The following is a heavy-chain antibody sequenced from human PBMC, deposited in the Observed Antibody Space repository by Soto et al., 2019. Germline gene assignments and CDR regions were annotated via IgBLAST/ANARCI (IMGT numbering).Heavy chain of an antibody. CDR2: VSQGGAAAYMSEGETT. V-gene: IGHV4-59*01. Sequence: QVQLQESGPGLLRPSETLSLTCTVSGVSIDNFFWSWIRQTPGKGLDGIGDVSQGGAAAYMSEGETTSYTTSLEGRATISLHLPKSQFSPKLTSVPAADTAVYYCARERGGITVSSIPLGEWFDPWGQGTLVTVSS. CDR3: ARERGGITVSSIPLGEWFDP. J-gene: IGHJ5*02. D-gene: IGHD3-16*01. CDR1: GVSIDNFF.